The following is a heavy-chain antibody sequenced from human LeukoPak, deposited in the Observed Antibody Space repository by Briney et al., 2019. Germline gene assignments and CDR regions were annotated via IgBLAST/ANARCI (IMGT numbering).Heavy chain of an antibody. D-gene: IGHD2-15*01. Sequence: GGSLRLSCAASGFTFSSYWMSWVRQAPGKGLEWVANINQDGSEKYYADSVKGRFTISRDNSKNTLYLQMNSLRAEDTAVYYCARDGGSSGTGAYYMDVWGKGTTVTVSS. J-gene: IGHJ6*03. CDR3: ARDGGSSGTGAYYMDV. CDR1: GFTFSSYW. CDR2: INQDGSEK. V-gene: IGHV3-7*01.